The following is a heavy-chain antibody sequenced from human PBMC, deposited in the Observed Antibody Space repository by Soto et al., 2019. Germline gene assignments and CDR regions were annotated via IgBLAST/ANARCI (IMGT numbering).Heavy chain of an antibody. Sequence: EVQLVESGGGLVQPGGSLRLSCVASEFTFSSYWMHWVRQVPGKGLVWVSRINSDGSSTTYADSVKGRFTISRDNAKNTLYLQMNSLRAEDTAVYFCARDPAPSGWYDYWGQGTLVTVSS. CDR3: ARDPAPSGWYDY. D-gene: IGHD6-19*01. J-gene: IGHJ4*02. CDR2: INSDGSST. V-gene: IGHV3-74*01. CDR1: EFTFSSYW.